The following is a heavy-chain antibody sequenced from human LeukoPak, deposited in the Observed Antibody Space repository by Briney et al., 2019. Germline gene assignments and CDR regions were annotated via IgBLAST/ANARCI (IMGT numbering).Heavy chain of an antibody. CDR3: AKAGEGITIFGVVITVSYYYGMDV. CDR1: GFTFSGYG. Sequence: GGSLRLSCAASGFTFSGYGMHWVRQAPGKGLEWVAVISYDGSNKYYADSVKGRFTISRDNSKNTLYLQMNSLRAEDTAVYYCAKAGEGITIFGVVITVSYYYGMDVWGQGTTVTVSS. J-gene: IGHJ6*02. D-gene: IGHD3-3*01. V-gene: IGHV3-30*18. CDR2: ISYDGSNK.